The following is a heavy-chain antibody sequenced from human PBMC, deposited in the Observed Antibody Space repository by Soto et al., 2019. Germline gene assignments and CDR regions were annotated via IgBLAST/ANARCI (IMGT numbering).Heavy chain of an antibody. D-gene: IGHD3-10*01. CDR3: VKNSGWFNS. CDR2: IYGDGRTT. V-gene: IGHV3-23*01. J-gene: IGHJ5*01. Sequence: VGSVRLSCEASGFIFSTTDMSWGRQAPGKGLEWVSTIYGDGRTTYYADSVRGRFSISRDNSKNMVYLQMDSLRVDDTAIYYCVKNSGWFNSWGQGSQVTVSS. CDR1: GFIFSTTD.